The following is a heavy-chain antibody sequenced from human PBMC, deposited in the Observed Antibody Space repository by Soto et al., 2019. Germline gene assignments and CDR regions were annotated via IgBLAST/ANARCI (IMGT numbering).Heavy chain of an antibody. CDR2: ISPYNGNT. V-gene: IGHV1-18*01. Sequence: ASVKVSCKASGYTFTNYGISWVRQAPGQGLEWMGWISPYNGNTNYAQKLQGRVTMTRDTSTSTVYMELSSLRSEDTAVYYCAAIKVAVAGKRFGAFDIWGQGTMVTVSS. CDR1: GYTFTNYG. J-gene: IGHJ3*02. CDR3: AAIKVAVAGKRFGAFDI. D-gene: IGHD6-19*01.